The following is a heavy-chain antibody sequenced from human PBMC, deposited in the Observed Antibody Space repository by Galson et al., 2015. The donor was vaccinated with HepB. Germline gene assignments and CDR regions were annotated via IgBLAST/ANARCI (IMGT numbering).Heavy chain of an antibody. CDR1: GYTFTSYA. CDR3: ARGVYTVTTGGVQNPPFDY. Sequence: SVKVSCKASGYTFTSYAMHWVRQAPGQGLEWMGWINAGNGNTKYSQKFQGRVTITRDTSASTAYMELSSLRSEDTAVYYCARGVYTVTTGGVQNPPFDYWGQGTLVTVSS. V-gene: IGHV1-3*01. CDR2: INAGNGNT. J-gene: IGHJ4*02. D-gene: IGHD4-17*01.